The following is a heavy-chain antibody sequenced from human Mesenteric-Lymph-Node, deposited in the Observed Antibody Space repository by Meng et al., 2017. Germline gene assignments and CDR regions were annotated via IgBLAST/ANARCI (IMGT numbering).Heavy chain of an antibody. CDR2: ISSSSSYI. CDR3: ARASSQVAGPTTPFDY. Sequence: GGSLRLSCAASGFTFSSYSMNWVRQAPGKGLEWVSSISSSSSYIYYADSVKGRFTISRDNAKNSLYLQMNSLRAEDTAVYYCARASSQVAGPTTPFDYWGQGTLVTVSS. V-gene: IGHV3-21*01. CDR1: GFTFSSYS. J-gene: IGHJ4*02. D-gene: IGHD6-19*01.